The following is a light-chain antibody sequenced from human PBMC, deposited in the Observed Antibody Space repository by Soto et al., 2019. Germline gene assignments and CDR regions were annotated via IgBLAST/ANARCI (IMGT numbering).Light chain of an antibody. CDR2: RAS. Sequence: DIQMTQSPSTLSASVGDRVTITCRASQSISSWLAWYQQKPGKAPKLLIYRASSLESGVLARFSGSGSGTAFTLTISSLQPDDFATYYCQQYNSYPYTFGQGTKREIK. V-gene: IGKV1-5*03. J-gene: IGKJ2*01. CDR1: QSISSW. CDR3: QQYNSYPYT.